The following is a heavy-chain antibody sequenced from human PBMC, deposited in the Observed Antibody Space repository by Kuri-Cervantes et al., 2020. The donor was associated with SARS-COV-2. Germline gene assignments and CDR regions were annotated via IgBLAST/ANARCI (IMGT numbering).Heavy chain of an antibody. CDR3: AKDLSRAAALTGAQVL. J-gene: IGHJ4*02. Sequence: GGSLRLSCAASGFTSSDYYMSWIRQAPGKGLEWVSYISSSGSTIYYADSVKGRFTISRDNSKNTLYLQMNSLRAEDTAVYYCAKDLSRAAALTGAQVLWGQGTLVTVSS. V-gene: IGHV3-11*01. D-gene: IGHD6-13*01. CDR2: ISSSGSTI. CDR1: GFTSSDYY.